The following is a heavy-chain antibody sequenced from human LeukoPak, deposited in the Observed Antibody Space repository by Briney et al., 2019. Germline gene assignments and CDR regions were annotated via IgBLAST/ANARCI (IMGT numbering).Heavy chain of an antibody. V-gene: IGHV1-69*13. CDR1: GGTFSSYA. D-gene: IGHD2-2*01. CDR3: ARVGYCSSSSCYSYFDY. J-gene: IGHJ4*02. Sequence: SVKVSCKASGGTFSSYAISWVRQAPGQGLEWMGGIIPIFGTANYAQKFQGRVTITADESTSTAYMELSSLRSEDTAVYYCARVGYCSSSSCYSYFDYWGQGTLVTVSS. CDR2: IIPIFGTA.